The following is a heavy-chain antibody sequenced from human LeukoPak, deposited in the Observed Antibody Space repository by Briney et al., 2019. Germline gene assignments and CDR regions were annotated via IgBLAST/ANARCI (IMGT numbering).Heavy chain of an antibody. V-gene: IGHV3-23*01. J-gene: IGHJ4*02. CDR1: GFTFSSHA. D-gene: IGHD3-10*01. CDR3: AKDLPSGSGSFSWGVFDY. Sequence: SGGSLRLSCAASGFTFSSHAMSWVRQAPGKGLEWVSGISGSAGSTVYADSVKGRLTISRDNSKNTLNLQMNSLRAEDTAVYYCAKDLPSGSGSFSWGVFDYWGQGTLVTVSA. CDR2: ISGSAGST.